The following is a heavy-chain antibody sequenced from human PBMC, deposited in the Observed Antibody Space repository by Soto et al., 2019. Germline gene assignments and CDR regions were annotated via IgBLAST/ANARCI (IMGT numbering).Heavy chain of an antibody. CDR3: ARDDWNYDYYYYYMDV. CDR2: ISSSSRYI. Sequence: GGSLRLSCAASGFTFSSYSMNWVRQAPGKGLEWVSSISSSSRYIYYADSVKGRLTTSRDNAKNSLYLQMNSLGAEDTAVYYVARDDWNYDYYYYYMDVWGKGTTVTVSS. CDR1: GFTFSSYS. V-gene: IGHV3-21*01. J-gene: IGHJ6*03. D-gene: IGHD1-7*01.